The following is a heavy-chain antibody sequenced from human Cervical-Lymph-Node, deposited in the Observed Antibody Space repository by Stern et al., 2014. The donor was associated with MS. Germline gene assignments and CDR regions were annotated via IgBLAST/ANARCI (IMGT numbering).Heavy chain of an antibody. Sequence: QLVKSGAEVKKPGASVKVSCKTSGYTFSTYGITWVRQAPGQGPEWMGWISGHNGNTNFAERFQGRLTMTTDTSTRTAYMELRSLRYDDTAVYFCARDPGGYFHGMDVWGQGTTVTVSS. CDR2: ISGHNGNT. J-gene: IGHJ6*02. D-gene: IGHD3-10*01. V-gene: IGHV1-18*01. CDR1: GYTFSTYG. CDR3: ARDPGGYFHGMDV.